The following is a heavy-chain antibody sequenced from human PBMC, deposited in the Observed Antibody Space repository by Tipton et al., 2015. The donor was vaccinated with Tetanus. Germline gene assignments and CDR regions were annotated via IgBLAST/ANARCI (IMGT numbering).Heavy chain of an antibody. J-gene: IGHJ4*02. CDR3: ASGSALDY. D-gene: IGHD6-25*01. CDR1: GFIFSSYT. CDR2: ISSTSSYI. Sequence: SLRLSCEVSGFIFSSYTMNWVRQAPGKGLEWVSSISSTSSYIYYADSLKGRFTISRGNAKNSLYLQMNSLTAEDTAVYYCASGSALDYWGQGILVAVSS. V-gene: IGHV3-21*01.